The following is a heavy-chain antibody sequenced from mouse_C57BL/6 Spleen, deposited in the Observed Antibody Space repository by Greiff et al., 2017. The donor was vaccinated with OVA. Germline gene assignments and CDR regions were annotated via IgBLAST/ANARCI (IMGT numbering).Heavy chain of an antibody. Sequence: EVHLVESGPVLVKPGASVKMSCKASGYTFTDYYMNWVKQSHGKSLEWIGVINPYNGGTSYNQKFKGKATLTVDKSSSTAYMELNSLTSEDSAVYYWAREDTTVVAKGDYWGQGTTLTVSS. CDR3: AREDTTVVAKGDY. V-gene: IGHV1-19*01. J-gene: IGHJ2*01. CDR1: GYTFTDYY. D-gene: IGHD1-1*01. CDR2: INPYNGGT.